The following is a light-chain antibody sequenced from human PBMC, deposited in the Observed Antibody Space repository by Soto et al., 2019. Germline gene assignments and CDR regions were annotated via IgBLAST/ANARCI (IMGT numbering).Light chain of an antibody. V-gene: IGKV1-5*03. Sequence: DIQMTQSHSTLSASVGDRGTITCRASQSISTRLAWYQQKPGRAPNLLIYKASDLQTGVPSRFSGSGSGTEFTLSITTLQPDDFATYYCQHSGTFGQGTKGEIK. CDR3: QHSGT. J-gene: IGKJ1*01. CDR2: KAS. CDR1: QSISTR.